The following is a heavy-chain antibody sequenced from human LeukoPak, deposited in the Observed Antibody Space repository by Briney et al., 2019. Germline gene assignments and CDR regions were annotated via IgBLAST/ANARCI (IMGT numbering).Heavy chain of an antibody. CDR3: AREDMASGAFDI. V-gene: IGHV4-4*07. D-gene: IGHD2-15*01. CDR2: IYTSGST. J-gene: IGHJ3*02. CDR1: DGSISSYY. Sequence: SETLSLTCTVSDGSISSYYWNWIRQPAGKGPEWIGRIYTSGSTNYNPSLKSRLTVSVDTSKKQLSLKVSSVTAADTAVYYCAREDMASGAFDIWGQGTMVTVSS.